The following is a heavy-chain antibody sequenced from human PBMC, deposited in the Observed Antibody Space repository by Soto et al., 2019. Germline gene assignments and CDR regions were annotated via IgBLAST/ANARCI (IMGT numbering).Heavy chain of an antibody. CDR1: GDSVSSNSAA. J-gene: IGHJ4*02. CDR2: TYYRPKWYK. Sequence: PSQTLSLTCAISGDSVSSNSAAWNWIRQSPSRGLEWLGRTYYRPKWYKDYEVSVKSRITINLDTSKNQFSLQLNSVTPEDTAVYYCARGAVADYSRVFDYWGQGTLVTVSS. D-gene: IGHD6-19*01. CDR3: ARGAVADYSRVFDY. V-gene: IGHV6-1*01.